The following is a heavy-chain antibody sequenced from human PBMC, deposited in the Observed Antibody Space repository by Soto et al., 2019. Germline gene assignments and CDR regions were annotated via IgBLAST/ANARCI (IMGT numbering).Heavy chain of an antibody. CDR1: GYTFTRSG. D-gene: IGHD5-12*01. Sequence: QVQLVQSGAEVKKPGASVKVSCKASGYTFTRSGISWVRQAPGQGPEWMGWISSYNGDTNYAQTFQGRVTMTTDTSTSTAYRELRSLRSDDTAVYYCAGEGVAPYYYYGMDVWGQGTPVTVSS. CDR3: AGEGVAPYYYYGMDV. V-gene: IGHV1-18*01. J-gene: IGHJ6*02. CDR2: ISSYNGDT.